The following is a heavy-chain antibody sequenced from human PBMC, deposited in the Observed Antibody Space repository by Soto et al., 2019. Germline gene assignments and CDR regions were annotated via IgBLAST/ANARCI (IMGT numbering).Heavy chain of an antibody. CDR3: ARLESPHYYYMDV. Sequence: SETLSLTRTVSGGSISSYYWSWIRQPPGKGLEWIGYIYYSGSTNYNPSLKSRVTISVDTSKNQFSLKLSSVTAADTAVYYCARLESPHYYYMDVWGKGTTVTVSS. J-gene: IGHJ6*03. V-gene: IGHV4-59*01. CDR1: GGSISSYY. CDR2: IYYSGST.